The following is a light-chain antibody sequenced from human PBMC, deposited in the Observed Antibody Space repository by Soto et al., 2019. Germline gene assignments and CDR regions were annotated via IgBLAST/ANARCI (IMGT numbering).Light chain of an antibody. CDR1: SSDVGAYNF. J-gene: IGLJ3*02. CDR2: DVS. V-gene: IGLV2-14*01. CDR3: CSFTSSSTWV. Sequence: QSALTQPASVSGSPGQSITISCTGSSSDVGAYNFVSWYQQHPGKAPKLMIYDVSSRPSGVSYRFSGSKSGNTASLTISGLQAEDEADYYCCSFTSSSTWVFGGGTQLTAL.